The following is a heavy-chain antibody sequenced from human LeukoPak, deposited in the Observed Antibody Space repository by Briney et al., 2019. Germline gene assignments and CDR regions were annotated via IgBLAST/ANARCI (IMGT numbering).Heavy chain of an antibody. V-gene: IGHV4-39*01. CDR1: GGSISSNSYY. J-gene: IGHJ4*02. D-gene: IGHD2-21*02. CDR3: ATTYCGGDCSDIIDY. CDR2: IYYSGST. Sequence: SETLSLTCTVSGGSISSNSYYWGWIRQPPGKGLEWIGCIYYSGSTYYNPSLKSRVTISVDTSKNQFSLKLSSVTAADTAVYYCATTYCGGDCSDIIDYWGQGTLVTVSS.